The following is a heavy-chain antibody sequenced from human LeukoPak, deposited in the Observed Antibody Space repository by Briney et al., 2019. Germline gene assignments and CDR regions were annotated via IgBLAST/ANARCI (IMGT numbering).Heavy chain of an antibody. V-gene: IGHV4-34*01. CDR3: ARSSVWFGEPTLDY. D-gene: IGHD3-10*01. CDR2: INHSGST. CDR1: GGSFSGHY. J-gene: IGHJ4*02. Sequence: SETLSLTCAVYGGSFSGHYWSWIRQPPGKGLEWIGEINHSGSTNYNPSLKSRVTISVDTSKNQFSLKLSSVTAADTAVYYCARSSVWFGEPTLDYWGQGTLVTVSS.